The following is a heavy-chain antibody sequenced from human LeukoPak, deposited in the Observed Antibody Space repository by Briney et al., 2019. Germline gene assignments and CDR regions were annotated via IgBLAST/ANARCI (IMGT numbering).Heavy chain of an antibody. Sequence: GGSLRLSCAASGFTFSSYWMSWVRQAPGKGLEWVANIKQDGSEKYYVDSVKGRFTISRDNAKNSLYLQMNSLRAEDTAVYYCARDRAYYYGSGVMFDYWGQGTLVTVSS. CDR2: IKQDGSEK. CDR3: ARDRAYYYGSGVMFDY. J-gene: IGHJ4*02. V-gene: IGHV3-7*01. D-gene: IGHD3-10*01. CDR1: GFTFSSYW.